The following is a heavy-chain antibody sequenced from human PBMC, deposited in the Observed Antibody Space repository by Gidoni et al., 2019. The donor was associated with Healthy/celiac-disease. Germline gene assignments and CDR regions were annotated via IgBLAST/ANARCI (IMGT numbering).Heavy chain of an antibody. CDR3: ARDVGVSAGFDY. D-gene: IGHD1-26*01. CDR1: GFTFSSYA. Sequence: EVQLVESGGGLVQPGGSLRLACAASGFTFSSYAMHWVRQAPGKGLEYVSAISSNGGSTSYANSVKGRFTISRDNSKNTLYLQMGSLVAEDMAVNYCARDVGVSAGFDYWGQGTLVTVSS. CDR2: ISSNGGST. J-gene: IGHJ4*02. V-gene: IGHV3-64*01.